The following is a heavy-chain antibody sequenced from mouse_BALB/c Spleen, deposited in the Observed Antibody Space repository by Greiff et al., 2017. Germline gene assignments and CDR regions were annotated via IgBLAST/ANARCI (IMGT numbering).Heavy chain of an antibody. CDR1: GFDFSRYW. CDR3: ARPGRQRAYFDY. V-gene: IGHV4-1*02. CDR2: INPDSSTI. Sequence: EVKLLESGGGLVQPGGSLKLSCAASGFDFSRYWMSWVRQAPGKGLEWIGEINPDSSTINYTPSLKDKFIISRDNAKNTLYLQMSKVRSEDTALYYCARPGRQRAYFDYWGQGTTLTVSS. D-gene: IGHD3-2*01. J-gene: IGHJ2*01.